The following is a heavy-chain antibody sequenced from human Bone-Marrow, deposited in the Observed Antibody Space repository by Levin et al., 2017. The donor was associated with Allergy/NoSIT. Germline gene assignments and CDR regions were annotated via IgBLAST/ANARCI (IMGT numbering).Heavy chain of an antibody. CDR2: TYYRSKWYT. Sequence: SQTLSLTCAISGDSVSSNSVAWHWIRQSPSRGLEFLGRTYYRSKWYTDHAVSVKGRITINVDTSKNQFSLQLTSVTPGDTAVYYWTRGQWSTFNIWGQGTMVTVS. CDR3: TRGQWSTFNI. V-gene: IGHV6-1*01. J-gene: IGHJ3*02. D-gene: IGHD2-15*01. CDR1: GDSVSSNSVA.